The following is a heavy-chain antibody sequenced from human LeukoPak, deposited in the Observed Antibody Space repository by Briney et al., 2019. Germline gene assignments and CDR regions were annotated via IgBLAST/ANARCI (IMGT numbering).Heavy chain of an antibody. CDR2: INPNSGGT. V-gene: IGHV1-2*02. CDR1: GYTFIAYY. J-gene: IGHJ4*02. Sequence: ASVKVSCKASGYTFIAYYMHWVRQAPGQGLEWMGWINPNSGGTNYAQKFQGRVTMTRDTSISTAYMDLSRLRSDDTAVYYCARGSSYGFSMGYWGQGTLVTVSS. CDR3: ARGSSYGFSMGY. D-gene: IGHD5-18*01.